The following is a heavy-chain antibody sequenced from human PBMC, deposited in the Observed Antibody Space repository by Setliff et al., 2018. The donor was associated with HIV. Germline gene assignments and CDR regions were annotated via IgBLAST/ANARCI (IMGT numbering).Heavy chain of an antibody. V-gene: IGHV5-51*01. CDR2: IYPDDSDT. CDR3: ARAKNKWNPGDY. J-gene: IGHJ4*02. CDR1: GYSFTNYW. Sequence: GESLKISCMGFGYSFTNYWIAWARQMPGKGLEWMGIIYPDDSDTNYSPPFRGQVTMSADKSINTAYLQWDSLKASDSAMYYCARAKNKWNPGDYWGQGTVVTVSS. D-gene: IGHD1-20*01.